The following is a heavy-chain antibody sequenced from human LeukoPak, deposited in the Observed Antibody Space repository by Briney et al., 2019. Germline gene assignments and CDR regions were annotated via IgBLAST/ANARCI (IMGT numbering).Heavy chain of an antibody. V-gene: IGHV4-59*01. CDR1: GGSTSSYY. J-gene: IGHJ4*02. Sequence: KASETLSLTCAVSGGSTSSYYWNWIRQPPGKGLEWIGYIYYSGSTNYNPSLKSRVTISIDTSKNQLSLQLRSVTAADTAVYYCATDVRGLVPYYFDFWGQGTLVTVSS. CDR2: IYYSGST. D-gene: IGHD3-10*02. CDR3: ATDVRGLVPYYFDF.